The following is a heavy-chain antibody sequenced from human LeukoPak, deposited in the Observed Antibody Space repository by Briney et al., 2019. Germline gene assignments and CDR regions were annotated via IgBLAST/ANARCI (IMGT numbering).Heavy chain of an antibody. Sequence: GASVKVSCKASGYTFTGYHIHWVRQAPGQGLEWMGWINPKNGGTRFAQKFQGRVTMTRDTSISTAYMELNSLRSDDTAAYYCATKKTPLYCGGDCYSGLGWFDPWGQGTLITVSS. CDR3: ATKKTPLYCGGDCYSGLGWFDP. J-gene: IGHJ5*02. CDR2: INPKNGGT. CDR1: GYTFTGYH. D-gene: IGHD2-21*02. V-gene: IGHV1-2*02.